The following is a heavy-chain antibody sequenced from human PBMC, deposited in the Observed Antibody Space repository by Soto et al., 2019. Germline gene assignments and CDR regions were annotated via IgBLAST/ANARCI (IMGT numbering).Heavy chain of an antibody. CDR3: ARDEDY. CDR2: INAGNGNT. Sequence: QVQLVQSGAEVKKPGASVKVSCKASGYTFATYAMHWVRQAPGQRLEWMGWINAGNGNTRYSQKFQGRVTLTRDTSASTTHVELSSLRSEDTAVYYCARDEDYWGQGTLVTVSS. J-gene: IGHJ4*02. V-gene: IGHV1-3*01. CDR1: GYTFATYA.